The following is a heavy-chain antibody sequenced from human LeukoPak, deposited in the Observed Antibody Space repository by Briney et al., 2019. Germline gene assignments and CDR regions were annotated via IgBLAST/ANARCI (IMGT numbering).Heavy chain of an antibody. CDR3: ARDRISYFDY. CDR2: ISSSSSYI. CDR1: GFTFSSYS. V-gene: IGHV3-21*01. J-gene: IGHJ4*02. D-gene: IGHD3-3*02. Sequence: PGGSLRLSCAASGFTFSSYSMNWVRQAPGKGLEWVSAISSSSSYIYYADSVKGRLTISRDNAKNSLYLQMNSLRAEDTAVYYCARDRISYFDYWGQGTLVTVSS.